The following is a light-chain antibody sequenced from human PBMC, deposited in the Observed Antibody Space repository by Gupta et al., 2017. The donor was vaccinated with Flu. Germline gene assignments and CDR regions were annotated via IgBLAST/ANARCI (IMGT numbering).Light chain of an antibody. CDR3: QSYDSSLIGYV. Sequence: QSVLPQPPSVSGAPGQRVTISCTGSSSNIGTVYDVHWYQQLPGTAPKLLIYGNNNRPSGVPDRFSGSKSGTSASLAITGLQAEDEADYYCQSYDSSLIGYVFGTGTRVTVL. J-gene: IGLJ1*01. CDR1: SSNIGTVYD. CDR2: GNN. V-gene: IGLV1-40*01.